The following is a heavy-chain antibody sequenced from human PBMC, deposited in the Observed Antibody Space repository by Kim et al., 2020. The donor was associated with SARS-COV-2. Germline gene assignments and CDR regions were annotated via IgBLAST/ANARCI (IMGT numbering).Heavy chain of an antibody. CDR2: IIPIFGTA. Sequence: SVKVSCKASGGTFSSYAISWVRQAPGQGLEWMGGIIPIFGTANYAQKFQGRVTITADESTSTAYMELSSLRSEDTAVYYCARGDGTMVRGVIKGYYGMDVWGQGTTVTVSS. V-gene: IGHV1-69*13. CDR3: ARGDGTMVRGVIKGYYGMDV. D-gene: IGHD3-10*01. J-gene: IGHJ6*02. CDR1: GGTFSSYA.